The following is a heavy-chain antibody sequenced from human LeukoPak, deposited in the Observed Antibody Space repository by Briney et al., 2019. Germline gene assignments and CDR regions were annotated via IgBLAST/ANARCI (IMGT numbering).Heavy chain of an antibody. CDR3: AREYDSSGYYYKYYFDY. J-gene: IGHJ4*02. Sequence: ASVKVSCKASGYTFTSYGISWVRQAPGQGLEWMGWISAYNGNTNYAQKLQGRVTMTTDTSTSTAYMELRSLRSDDTAVYYCAREYDSSGYYYKYYFDYWGQGTLVTVSS. CDR1: GYTFTSYG. CDR2: ISAYNGNT. V-gene: IGHV1-18*01. D-gene: IGHD3-22*01.